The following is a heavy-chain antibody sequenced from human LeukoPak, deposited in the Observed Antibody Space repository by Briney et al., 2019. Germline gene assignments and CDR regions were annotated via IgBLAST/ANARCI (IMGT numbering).Heavy chain of an antibody. Sequence: SETLSPTCTVSGDSISSNYWSWIRQPPGKGLEWIGFMYNSGSTNYNPSLKSRVTISVDTSKNQFSLKLTSLTAADTAVYYCARERRQYGRGEGFDPWGQGTLVTVSS. CDR2: MYNSGST. V-gene: IGHV4-59*01. CDR3: ARERRQYGRGEGFDP. CDR1: GDSISSNY. D-gene: IGHD2-21*01. J-gene: IGHJ5*02.